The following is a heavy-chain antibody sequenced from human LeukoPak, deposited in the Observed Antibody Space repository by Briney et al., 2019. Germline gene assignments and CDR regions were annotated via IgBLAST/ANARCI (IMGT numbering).Heavy chain of an antibody. CDR3: ARDGGKSYEIDY. J-gene: IGHJ4*02. CDR2: IWYDGSNK. V-gene: IGHV3-33*01. D-gene: IGHD5-18*01. Sequence: GGSLRLSCAASGFSFNSYGMHWVRQAPGKGLEWVAVIWYDGSNKYYTDSVKGRFTISRDDSKNTLFLQMNSLRVEDTAVYYCARDGGKSYEIDYWGQGTLVTVSS. CDR1: GFSFNSYG.